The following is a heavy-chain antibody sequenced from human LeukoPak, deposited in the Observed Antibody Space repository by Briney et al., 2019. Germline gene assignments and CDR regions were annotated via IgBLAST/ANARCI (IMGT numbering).Heavy chain of an antibody. CDR1: GGSFSDCY. D-gene: IGHD2/OR15-2a*01. J-gene: IGHJ4*02. CDR3: ARGEVNSNYFDS. CDR2: INHSGST. V-gene: IGHV4-34*01. Sequence: SETLSLTCAVYGGSFSDCYWTWIRQSPGKGLEWIGEINHSGSTNYNPSLKSRVTISVDTSKNQFSLKLTSVTAADTAVYYCARGEVNSNYFDSWGQGTLVTVSS.